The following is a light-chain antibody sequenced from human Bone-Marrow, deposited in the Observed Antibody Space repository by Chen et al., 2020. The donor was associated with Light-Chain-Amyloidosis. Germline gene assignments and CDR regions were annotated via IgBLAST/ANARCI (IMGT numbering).Light chain of an antibody. CDR2: RNN. V-gene: IGLV1-47*01. Sequence: QSVLTQPPSASGTPGQRVTISCSGASSNIGINDVYWYQHFPGAAHHLLIQRNNQRPSGVPDRFSASKSGTSAFLAISGLRSEDEADYYCAAWDGSLSGYVFGTGTKVIVL. CDR3: AAWDGSLSGYV. CDR1: SSNIGIND. J-gene: IGLJ1*01.